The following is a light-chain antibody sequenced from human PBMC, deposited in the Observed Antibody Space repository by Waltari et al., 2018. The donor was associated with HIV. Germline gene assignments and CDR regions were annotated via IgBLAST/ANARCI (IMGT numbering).Light chain of an antibody. V-gene: IGLV9-49*03. Sequence: QPVLTQSPSASASLGASVTPTCTLNSGYNNYEVDWYKQKPGKRPRFLTRVGTGGIVGSKGDGIPDRFSVLGSGLNRYLTIKNIQEDDESDYHCGADHGSGSNFAVVFGGGTKLAVL. J-gene: IGLJ2*01. CDR2: VGTGGIVG. CDR3: GADHGSGSNFAVV. CDR1: SGYNNYE.